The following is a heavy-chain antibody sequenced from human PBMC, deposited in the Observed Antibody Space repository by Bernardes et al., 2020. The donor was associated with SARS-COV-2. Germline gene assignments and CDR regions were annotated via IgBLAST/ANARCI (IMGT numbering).Heavy chain of an antibody. CDR3: ARGLWFGEFKRYYGMDV. V-gene: IGHV1-18*01. CDR2: VSTYNGST. CDR1: GYTLAKYG. J-gene: IGHJ6*01. D-gene: IGHD3-10*01. Sequence: CEASGYTLAKYGITWVRQAPGQGLEWMGWVSTYNGSTYYTQKLQGRVTMTADISTRTAYMELRSLRSDDTAVYYCARGLWFGEFKRYYGMDVWGQGTTVTVSS.